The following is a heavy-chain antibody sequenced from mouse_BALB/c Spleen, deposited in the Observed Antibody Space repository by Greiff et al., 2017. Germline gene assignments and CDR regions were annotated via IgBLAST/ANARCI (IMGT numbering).Heavy chain of an antibody. CDR1: GFTFSSYA. J-gene: IGHJ4*01. CDR3: ARDPGQGAMDY. Sequence: EVKVVESGGGLVKPGGSLKLSCAASGFTFSSYAMSWVRQTPEKRLEWVASISSGGSTYYPDSVKGRFTISRDNARNILYLQMSSLRSEDTAMYYCARDPGQGAMDYWGQGTSVTVSS. D-gene: IGHD3-3*01. V-gene: IGHV5-6-5*01. CDR2: ISSGGST.